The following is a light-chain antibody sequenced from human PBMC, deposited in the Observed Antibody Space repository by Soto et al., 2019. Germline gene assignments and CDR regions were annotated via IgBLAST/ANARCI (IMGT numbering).Light chain of an antibody. V-gene: IGLV2-14*01. J-gene: IGLJ2*01. CDR3: SSYTSSSTPIVV. CDR1: SSDVGGYNY. Sequence: QSALTQPASVSGSPGQSITISCTGTSSDVGGYNYVSWYQQHPGKAPKLMIYDVSNRPSGVSNRCSGSKSGNTASLIISGLQAEDEADYYCSSYTSSSTPIVVFGGGTKLTVL. CDR2: DVS.